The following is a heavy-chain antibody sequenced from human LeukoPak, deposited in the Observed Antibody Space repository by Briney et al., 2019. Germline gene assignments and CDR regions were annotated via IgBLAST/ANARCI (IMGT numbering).Heavy chain of an antibody. CDR3: ARDVGVIHYFDY. Sequence: ASVKVSCKASGYTFTNYYMHWVRQAPGQGLEWMGIITPSDGSTSYAQKFQGRVTMTRDTSTGTVYMELNSLRSEDTATYYCARDVGVIHYFDYWVQGTLVTVSS. V-gene: IGHV1-46*01. J-gene: IGHJ4*02. CDR2: ITPSDGST. D-gene: IGHD2-21*01. CDR1: GYTFTNYY.